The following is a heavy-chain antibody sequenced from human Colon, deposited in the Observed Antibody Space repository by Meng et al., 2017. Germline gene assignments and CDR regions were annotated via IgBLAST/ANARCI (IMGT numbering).Heavy chain of an antibody. J-gene: IGHJ4*02. CDR2: IIPKSSEA. D-gene: IGHD1-26*01. Sequence: VQLVVSGAEVTSPGASVKLSCKASGDPFIDAYVHWVRQAPGHGLEWMGRIIPKSSEANSAQNFLGRVTLTWYTSISTAYMELSSVRSDDTAIYYCARDGGNYDFDYWGQGTLVTVSS. V-gene: IGHV1-2*06. CDR1: GDPFIDAY. CDR3: ARDGGNYDFDY.